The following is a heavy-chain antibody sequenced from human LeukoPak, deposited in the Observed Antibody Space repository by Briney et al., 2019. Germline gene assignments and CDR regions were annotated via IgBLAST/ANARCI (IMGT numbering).Heavy chain of an antibody. V-gene: IGHV3-48*03. Sequence: GGSLKLSCAASGFTFSSYEMNWVRQAPGKGLEWVSYIISSGSTIYYADSVKGRFTISRDNAKNSLYLQMNSLRAEDTAVYYCARAGGGYIVVVPAAFDYWGQGTLVTVSS. J-gene: IGHJ4*02. CDR3: ARAGGGYIVVVPAAFDY. CDR2: IISSGSTI. CDR1: GFTFSSYE. D-gene: IGHD2-2*01.